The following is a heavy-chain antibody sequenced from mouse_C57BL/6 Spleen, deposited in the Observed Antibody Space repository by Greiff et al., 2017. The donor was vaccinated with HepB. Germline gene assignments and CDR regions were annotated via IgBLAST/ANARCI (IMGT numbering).Heavy chain of an antibody. CDR3: TLVLRDQRGGAMDY. Sequence: EVQLQQSGAELVRPGASVKLSCTASGFNIKDDYMHWVKQRPEQGLEWIGWIDPENGDTEYASKFQGKATITADTSSNTAYLQLSSLTSEDTAVYYCTLVLRDQRGGAMDYWGQGTSVTVSS. J-gene: IGHJ4*01. CDR1: GFNIKDDY. D-gene: IGHD1-1*01. V-gene: IGHV14-4*01. CDR2: IDPENGDT.